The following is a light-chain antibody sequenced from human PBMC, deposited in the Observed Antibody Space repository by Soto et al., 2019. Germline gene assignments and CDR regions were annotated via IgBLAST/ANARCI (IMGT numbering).Light chain of an antibody. V-gene: IGLV1-40*01. Sequence: QSLLTQPPSVSGAPGQRVTISCTASSSNIGADYDVHWYQHLPGSAPKLLIYANTNRPSGVPDRFSGSRSGTSASLAITGLQAADEAVYYCQSYDSSLSGSDVIFGGGTKLTVL. CDR1: SSNIGADYD. CDR2: ANT. J-gene: IGLJ2*01. CDR3: QSYDSSLSGSDVI.